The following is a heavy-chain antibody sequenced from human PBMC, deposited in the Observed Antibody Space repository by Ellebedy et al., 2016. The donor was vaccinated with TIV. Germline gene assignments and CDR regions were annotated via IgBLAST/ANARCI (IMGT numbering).Heavy chain of an antibody. CDR3: ARARGYRPKYGMDV. Sequence: AASVKVSCKASGYTFTGYYMNWGRQAPGRGLKWMGLINPNSGGTNYAQKFQGRVTMTRDTSISTAYMELSRLRSDDTAEYYCARARGYRPKYGMDVWGQGTTVTVSS. CDR2: INPNSGGT. CDR1: GYTFTGYY. V-gene: IGHV1-2*02. D-gene: IGHD5-18*01. J-gene: IGHJ6*02.